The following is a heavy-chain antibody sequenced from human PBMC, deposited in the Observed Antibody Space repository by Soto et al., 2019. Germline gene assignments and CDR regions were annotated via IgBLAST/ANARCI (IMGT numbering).Heavy chain of an antibody. D-gene: IGHD3-3*01. CDR1: GFTFSNAW. Sequence: PGGSLRLSCAASGFTFSNAWMNWVRQAPGKGLEWVGRIKSKTDGGTTDYAAPVKGRFTISRDDSKNTLYLQMNSLKTEDTAVYYCTTDPLLRFSHRTAYWGQGTLVTVSS. CDR2: IKSKTDGGTT. CDR3: TTDPLLRFSHRTAY. J-gene: IGHJ4*02. V-gene: IGHV3-15*07.